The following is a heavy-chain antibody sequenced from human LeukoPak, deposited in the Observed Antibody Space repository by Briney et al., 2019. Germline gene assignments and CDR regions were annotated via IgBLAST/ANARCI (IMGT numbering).Heavy chain of an antibody. D-gene: IGHD6-13*01. CDR3: AREAGGSSSWYDFDD. V-gene: IGHV4-59*01. CDR2: TYYSGST. Sequence: SVTLSLTCTVSIDSISSYYWSWIRQPPGKGLEWIGYTYYSGSTNYNTSLKSRVTISVDTSKNQFSLTLSSVTAADTAVHYCAREAGGSSSWYDFDDWGQGTLVTVS. J-gene: IGHJ4*02. CDR1: IDSISSYY.